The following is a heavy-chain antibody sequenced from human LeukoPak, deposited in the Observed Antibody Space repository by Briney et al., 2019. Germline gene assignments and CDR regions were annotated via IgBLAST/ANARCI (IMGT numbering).Heavy chain of an antibody. J-gene: IGHJ4*02. D-gene: IGHD2-21*02. V-gene: IGHV3-21*01. CDR2: ISSSSSYI. Sequence: GGSLRLSCVASGFGFRTYTMNWVRQAPGKGLEWVSSISSSSSYIYYADSVKGRFTISRDNAKNSLYLQMNSLRAEDTAVYYCARSYCGGDCYLAPDYWGQGTLVTVSS. CDR3: ARSYCGGDCYLAPDY. CDR1: GFGFRTYT.